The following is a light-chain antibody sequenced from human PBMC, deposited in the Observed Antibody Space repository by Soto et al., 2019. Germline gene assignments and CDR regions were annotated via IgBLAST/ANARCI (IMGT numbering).Light chain of an antibody. CDR2: EVS. Sequence: QSVLTQPASVSGSPGQSITISCTGTSSDVGAYNYVSWYQQHPGKAPKLMIYEVSNRPSGVSDRFSGSRSGNTASLTISGRQAEDESDYYCSSYTSSSTWVFGGGTKLTVL. J-gene: IGLJ3*02. V-gene: IGLV2-14*01. CDR3: SSYTSSSTWV. CDR1: SSDVGAYNY.